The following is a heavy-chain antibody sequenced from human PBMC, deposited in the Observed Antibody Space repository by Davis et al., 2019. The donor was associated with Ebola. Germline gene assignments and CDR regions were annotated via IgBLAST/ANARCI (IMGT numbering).Heavy chain of an antibody. CDR2: ISAYNGNT. CDR1: GGTFSSYA. D-gene: IGHD5-12*01. Sequence: ASVKVSCKASGGTFSSYAISWVRQAPGQGLEWMGWISAYNGNTNYAQKLQGRVTMTTDTSTSTAYMELSSLRSEDTAVYYCARETYSGYGLDYWGQGTLVTVSS. CDR3: ARETYSGYGLDY. J-gene: IGHJ4*02. V-gene: IGHV1-18*01.